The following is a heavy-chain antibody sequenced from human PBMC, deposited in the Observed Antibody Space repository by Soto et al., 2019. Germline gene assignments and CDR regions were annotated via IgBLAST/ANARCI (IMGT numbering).Heavy chain of an antibody. J-gene: IGHJ4*02. Sequence: PGGSLRLSCAAPGFNFNIHALHWIRRAPGEGLEWVAVMSPGGNSQYYADSVKGRFTISRDTSKSTLYLQMTSLRPEDTAVYYCASGAAFYYDTIRYWGQGTLVTVSS. V-gene: IGHV3-30-3*01. CDR3: ASGAAFYYDTIRY. D-gene: IGHD3-22*01. CDR2: MSPGGNSQ. CDR1: GFNFNIHA.